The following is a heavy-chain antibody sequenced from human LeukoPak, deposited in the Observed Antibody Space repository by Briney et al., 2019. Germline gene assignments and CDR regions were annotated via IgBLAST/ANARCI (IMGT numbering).Heavy chain of an antibody. CDR1: GGSISSGSHY. J-gene: IGHJ4*02. CDR2: IYYSGNS. V-gene: IGHV4-39*07. CDR3: ARTLRGYSDY. Sequence: PSETLSLTCTVSGGSISSGSHYWGWIRQPPGKELEWIGNIYYSGNSYYNPSLKSRVTISVDTSKNQFSLKLSSVTAADTAVYYCARTLRGYSDYWGQGTLVTVSS. D-gene: IGHD2-15*01.